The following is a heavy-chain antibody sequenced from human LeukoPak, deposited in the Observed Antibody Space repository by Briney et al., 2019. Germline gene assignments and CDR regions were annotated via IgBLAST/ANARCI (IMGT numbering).Heavy chain of an antibody. V-gene: IGHV1-18*01. CDR2: ISAYNGNT. Sequence: GASVKVSCKASGYTFPSYGISWVRQAPGQGLEWMGWISAYNGNTNYAQKLQGRVTMTTDTSTSTAYMELRSLRSDDTAVYCCARLSPRGAVAPEDYWGQGTLVTVSS. J-gene: IGHJ4*02. CDR1: GYTFPSYG. CDR3: ARLSPRGAVAPEDY. D-gene: IGHD6-19*01.